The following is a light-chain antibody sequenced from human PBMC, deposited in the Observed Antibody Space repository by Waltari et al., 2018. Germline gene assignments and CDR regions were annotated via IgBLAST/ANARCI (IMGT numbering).Light chain of an antibody. CDR1: SSDVGSHNL. J-gene: IGLJ1*01. V-gene: IGLV2-14*02. CDR2: EVS. Sequence: QSALTQPASVSGSPGQSITISCTGTSSDVGSHNLYSWYHQNPGKAPKLMIYEVSKRPSGVSNRFSGSKSGNTASLTISGLQAEDEADYYCCSYTSNSFSYVFGTGTKVTVL. CDR3: CSYTSNSFSYV.